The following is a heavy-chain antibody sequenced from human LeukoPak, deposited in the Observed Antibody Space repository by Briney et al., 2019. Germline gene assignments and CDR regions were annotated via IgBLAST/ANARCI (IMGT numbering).Heavy chain of an antibody. D-gene: IGHD4-17*01. V-gene: IGHV4-34*01. CDR1: GGSFSGYY. CDR3: ARNTYGDYVSGYFDY. Sequence: SETLSLTCAVYGGSFSGYYWSWIRQPPGKGLEWIGEINHSGSTNYNPSLKSRVTISVDTSKNQFSLKLSSVTAADTAVYYCARNTYGDYVSGYFDYWGQGTLVTVSS. J-gene: IGHJ4*02. CDR2: INHSGST.